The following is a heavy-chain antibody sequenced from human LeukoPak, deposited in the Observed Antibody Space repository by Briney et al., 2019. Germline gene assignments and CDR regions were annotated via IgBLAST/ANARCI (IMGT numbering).Heavy chain of an antibody. CDR1: GFTFSSYA. V-gene: IGHV3-30*09. CDR2: ISYDGSNK. D-gene: IGHD4-23*01. CDR3: AKDGDLGRWDY. Sequence: GSLRLSCAASGFTFSSYAMHWVRQAPGKGLEWVAVISYDGSNKYYADFVKGRFAISRDNSKNMLYLQMNSLRAEDTAVYYCAKDGDLGRWDYWGQGTLVTVSS. J-gene: IGHJ4*02.